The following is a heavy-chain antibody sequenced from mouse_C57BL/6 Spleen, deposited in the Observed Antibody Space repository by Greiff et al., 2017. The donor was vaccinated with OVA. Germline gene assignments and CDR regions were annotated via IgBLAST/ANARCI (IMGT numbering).Heavy chain of an antibody. Sequence: EVKLVESGGGLVKPGGSLKLSCAASGFTFSSYAMSWVRQTPEKRLEWVATISDGGSYTYYPDNVKGRFTISRDNAKNNLYLQMSHLKSEDTAMYYCARAPRDGSSFYWYFDVWGTGTTVTVSS. D-gene: IGHD1-1*01. CDR3: ARAPRDGSSFYWYFDV. J-gene: IGHJ1*03. V-gene: IGHV5-4*03. CDR2: ISDGGSYT. CDR1: GFTFSSYA.